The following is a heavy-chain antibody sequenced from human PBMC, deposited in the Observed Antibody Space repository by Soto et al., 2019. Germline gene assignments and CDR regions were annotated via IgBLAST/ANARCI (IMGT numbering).Heavy chain of an antibody. CDR2: IYYSGST. CDR1: GGSISSNNYY. J-gene: IGHJ4*01. CDR3: ARHDGFSSGWIFDY. D-gene: IGHD6-19*01. Sequence: SETLSLTCTVSGGSISSNNYYWGWIRQPPGKGLEWIGSIYYSGSTYYNPSLKSRLTISLDTPNNQLSLKLNSVTAADTAAYYCARHDGFSSGWIFDYWGHGTLVTVSS. V-gene: IGHV4-39*01.